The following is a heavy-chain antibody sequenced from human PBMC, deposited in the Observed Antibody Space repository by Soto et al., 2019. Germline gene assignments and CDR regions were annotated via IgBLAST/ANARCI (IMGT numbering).Heavy chain of an antibody. CDR1: GYTFTSYY. D-gene: IGHD3-22*01. V-gene: IGHV1-46*01. J-gene: IGHJ6*02. CDR3: ARENGPTSNNYYDSSGYYEYYYYGMDV. CDR2: INPSGGST. Sequence: ASVKVSCKASGYTFTSYYMHWVRQAPGQGLEWMGIINPSGGSTSYAQKFQGRVTMTRDTSTSTVYMELSSLRSEDTAVYYCARENGPTSNNYYDSSGYYEYYYYGMDVWGQGTTVIVSS.